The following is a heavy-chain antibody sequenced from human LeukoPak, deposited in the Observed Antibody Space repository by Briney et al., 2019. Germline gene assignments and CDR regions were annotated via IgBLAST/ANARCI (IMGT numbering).Heavy chain of an antibody. CDR3: ARDRGYGDYSGY. CDR2: ISSSSYI. CDR1: GFTFSSYS. D-gene: IGHD4-17*01. J-gene: IGHJ4*02. V-gene: IGHV3-21*01. Sequence: GGSLRLSCAASGFTFSSYSMNWVRQAPGKGLEWVSSISSSSYIYYADSVKGRFTISRDNAKNSLYLQMNSLRAEDTAVYYCARDRGYGDYSGYWGQGTLVTVSS.